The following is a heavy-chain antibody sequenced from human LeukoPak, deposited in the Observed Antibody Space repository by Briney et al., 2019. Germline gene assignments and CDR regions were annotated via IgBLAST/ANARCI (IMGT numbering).Heavy chain of an antibody. J-gene: IGHJ4*02. D-gene: IGHD3-22*01. V-gene: IGHV3-7*04. CDR3: ARGTTYYYDCSGYYYDY. Sequence: EGSLRLSCAAPGFTFSSYWMSWVRQAPGKGLEWVANIKQDGSEKYYVDSVKGRFTISRDNAKNSLSLRMNSLRAEDTPVYYCARGTTYYYDCSGYYYDYWGQGTLVTVSS. CDR1: GFTFSSYW. CDR2: IKQDGSEK.